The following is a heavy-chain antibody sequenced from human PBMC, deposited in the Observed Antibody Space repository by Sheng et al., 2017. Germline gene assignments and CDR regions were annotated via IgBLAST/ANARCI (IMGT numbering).Heavy chain of an antibody. V-gene: IGHV3-30*04. Sequence: QVQLVESGGGVVQPGRSLRLSCAASGFTFSNYAMHWVRQAPGKGLEWVAIILYDGSDKYYADSVKGRFTISRDNSKNTLYLQMNSLRAEDTAVYYCARRHYYGSGSYHYYYYAMDVWGQGTTVSVSS. CDR1: GFTFSNYA. CDR3: ARRHYYGSGSYHYYYYAMDV. J-gene: IGHJ6*02. CDR2: ILYDGSDK. D-gene: IGHD3-10*01.